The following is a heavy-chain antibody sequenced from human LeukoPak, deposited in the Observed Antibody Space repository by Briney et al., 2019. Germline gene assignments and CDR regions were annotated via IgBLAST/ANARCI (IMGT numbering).Heavy chain of an antibody. CDR3: ARVDEDGFDY. CDR1: GYTFSSYG. CDR2: ISTYNGDT. Sequence: ASVKVSCKGSGYTFSSYGISWVRQAPGQGLEWMGWISTYNGDTNYAQKLQGRVTMTTDTSTSTAYMELRSLRSDDTAVYYCARVDEDGFDYWGQGTLVTVSS. V-gene: IGHV1-18*01. J-gene: IGHJ4*02.